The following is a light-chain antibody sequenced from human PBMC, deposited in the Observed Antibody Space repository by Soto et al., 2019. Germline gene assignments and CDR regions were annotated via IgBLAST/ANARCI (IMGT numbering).Light chain of an antibody. V-gene: IGKV1-5*03. CDR3: QHYNSSPWT. CDR2: KAS. J-gene: IGKJ1*01. Sequence: DIQMTQSPSTLSASVGGRVTITCRASQSISSWLAWYQQKPGKAPKLLIYKASSLESGVPSRFSGSGSGTEFTLTISSLQPDDFATYYCQHYNSSPWTFGQGTKVEIK. CDR1: QSISSW.